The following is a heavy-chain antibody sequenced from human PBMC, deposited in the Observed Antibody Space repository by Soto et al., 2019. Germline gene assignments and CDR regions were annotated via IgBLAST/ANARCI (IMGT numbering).Heavy chain of an antibody. D-gene: IGHD6-13*01. CDR1: ADSISNYY. V-gene: IGHV4-59*01. J-gene: IGHJ5*02. CDR3: AREFYSSSWYWWFGP. CDR2: FSYRGST. Sequence: SETLSLTCTVSADSISNYYWSWIRQPPGKGLEWIGYFSYRGSTNYNPSLKSRVTISVDTSKNQFSLKLSSVTAADTAVYYCAREFYSSSWYWWFGPWGQGTLVTVSS.